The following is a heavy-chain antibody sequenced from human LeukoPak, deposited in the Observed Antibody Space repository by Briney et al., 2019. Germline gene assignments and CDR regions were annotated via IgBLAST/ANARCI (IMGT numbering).Heavy chain of an antibody. V-gene: IGHV1-18*01. CDR3: ARTIPPNCCSSTSGYGNWFDS. Sequence: ASVKVSCKASGYTFPSYGMSWARQPPGQGREGMGWISAYNGKTNYAQKLRGRDTMTTDTSTSTAYMELRSLRSDDTVVYYCARTIPPNCCSSTSGYGNWFDSWGQGTLVTVSS. CDR2: ISAYNGKT. D-gene: IGHD2-2*01. J-gene: IGHJ5*01. CDR1: GYTFPSYG.